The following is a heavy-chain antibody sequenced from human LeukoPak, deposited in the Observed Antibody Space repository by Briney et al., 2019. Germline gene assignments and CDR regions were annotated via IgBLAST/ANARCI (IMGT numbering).Heavy chain of an antibody. D-gene: IGHD3-10*01. CDR1: GFTFSSYA. V-gene: IGHV3-7*01. J-gene: IGHJ4*02. CDR3: ARDFRGESDY. CDR2: IKQDGSEK. Sequence: PGGSLRLSCAASGFTFSSYAMSWVRQAPGKGLEWVGNIKQDGSEKYFLGSVEGRFTISRDNAKNSMYLQMNSLRVEDTAVYYCARDFRGESDYWGQGTLVTVSS.